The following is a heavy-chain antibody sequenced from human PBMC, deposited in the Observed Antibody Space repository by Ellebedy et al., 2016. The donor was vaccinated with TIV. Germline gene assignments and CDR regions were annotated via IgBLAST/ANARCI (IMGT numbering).Heavy chain of an antibody. CDR3: RAYGSGSRRAFEH. J-gene: IGHJ4*02. CDR1: GFTFSAYD. Sequence: PGGSLRLSCAASGFTFSAYDMSWVRQAPGKGPEWVSAITNSGAGTYYGNSVKGRFTISRDNSKNTVYLQMNSLRAEDTALYYCRAYGSGSRRAFEHWGQGTLVTVSS. V-gene: IGHV3-23*01. CDR2: ITNSGAGT. D-gene: IGHD3-10*01.